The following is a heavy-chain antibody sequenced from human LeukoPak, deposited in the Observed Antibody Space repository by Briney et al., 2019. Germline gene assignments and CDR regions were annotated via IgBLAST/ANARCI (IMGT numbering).Heavy chain of an antibody. CDR1: GGSISSYY. D-gene: IGHD3-16*01. Sequence: PSETLSLTCTVSGGSISSYYWSWIRQPPGKGLEWIGYIYYSGSTNYNPSLKSRVTISVDTSKNQFSLKLSSVTAADTAVYYCARQSYDYVWGSSHWFDPWGQGTLVTVSS. CDR3: ARQSYDYVWGSSHWFDP. CDR2: IYYSGST. J-gene: IGHJ5*02. V-gene: IGHV4-59*01.